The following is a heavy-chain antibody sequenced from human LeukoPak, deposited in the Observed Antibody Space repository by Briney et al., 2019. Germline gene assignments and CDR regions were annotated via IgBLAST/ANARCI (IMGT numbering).Heavy chain of an antibody. V-gene: IGHV3-21*01. CDR1: GFTFSSYS. CDR2: ISSSSSYI. J-gene: IGHJ3*02. D-gene: IGHD6-13*01. Sequence: GGSLRLSCAASGFTFSSYSMNWVRQAPGKGLEWVSSISSSSSYIYYADSVKGRFTISRDNAKNSLYLQMNSLRAEDTAVYYCARVTVAAAGGDAFDIWGQGTMVTVSS. CDR3: ARVTVAAAGGDAFDI.